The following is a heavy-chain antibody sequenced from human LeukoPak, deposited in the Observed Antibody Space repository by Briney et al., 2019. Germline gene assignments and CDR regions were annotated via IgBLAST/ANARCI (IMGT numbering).Heavy chain of an antibody. Sequence: SETLSLTCAVYGGSFSGYYWSWIRQPPGKGLEWIGYIYYSGSTYYNPSLKSRVTISVDTSKNQFSLKLSSVTAADTAVYYCAREGWYSVGGMDVWGQGTTVTVSS. CDR2: IYYSGST. J-gene: IGHJ6*02. D-gene: IGHD2-15*01. CDR1: GGSFSGYY. V-gene: IGHV4-30-4*01. CDR3: AREGWYSVGGMDV.